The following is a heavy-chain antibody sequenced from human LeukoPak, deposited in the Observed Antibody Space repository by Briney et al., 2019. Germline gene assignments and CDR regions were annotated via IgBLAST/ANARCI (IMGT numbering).Heavy chain of an antibody. J-gene: IGHJ4*02. V-gene: IGHV4-39*01. CDR3: ARQTGSGLFSLP. CDR1: GGSISSSSYY. CDR2: MYYSGST. D-gene: IGHD3-10*01. Sequence: SETLSLTCTVSGGSISSSSYYWGWIRQPRGKGLEWIGIMYYSGSTAYHPSLKSLIAISVDTSKNQFSLKLSSVTAADTAVYYCARQTGSGLFSLPGGQGTLVTVSS.